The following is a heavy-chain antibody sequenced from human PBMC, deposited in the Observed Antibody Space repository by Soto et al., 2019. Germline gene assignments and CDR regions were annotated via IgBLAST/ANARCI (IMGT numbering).Heavy chain of an antibody. Sequence: SETLSLTCTVSGGSVSSGSYYWSWIRQPPGKGLEWIGYIYYSGSTNYNPSLKSRVTISVDTSKNQFSLKLSSVTAADTAVYYCARDSGWSKYYFDYWGQGTLVTVS. D-gene: IGHD6-19*01. V-gene: IGHV4-61*01. CDR3: ARDSGWSKYYFDY. CDR1: GGSVSSGSYY. J-gene: IGHJ4*02. CDR2: IYYSGST.